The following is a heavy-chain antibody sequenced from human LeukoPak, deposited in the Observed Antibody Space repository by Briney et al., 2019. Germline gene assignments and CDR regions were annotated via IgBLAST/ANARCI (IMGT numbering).Heavy chain of an antibody. CDR3: TTSGNPSLVDI. CDR1: GFTFSDYY. Sequence: GGSLRLSCAASGFTFSDYYMSWIRQAPGKGLEWVSYISSSGSTIYYADSVKGRFTISRDNAKNSLYLQMNSLKTEDTAVYYCTTSGNPSLVDIWGQGTMVTVSS. J-gene: IGHJ3*02. D-gene: IGHD1-26*01. CDR2: ISSSGSTI. V-gene: IGHV3-11*01.